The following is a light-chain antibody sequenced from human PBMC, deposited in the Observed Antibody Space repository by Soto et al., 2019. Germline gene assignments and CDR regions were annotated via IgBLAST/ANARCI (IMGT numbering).Light chain of an antibody. CDR2: KAS. J-gene: IGKJ2*01. Sequence: DIQMTHSPSTLSASVGDRVTITCRAMQSISSWLAWYQQKPGKAPKLLIYKASSLESGVPSRFSGSGSGTEFTLTISSLQPDDFATYYCQQYNSYSPYTFGQGTKLEIK. V-gene: IGKV1-5*03. CDR1: QSISSW. CDR3: QQYNSYSPYT.